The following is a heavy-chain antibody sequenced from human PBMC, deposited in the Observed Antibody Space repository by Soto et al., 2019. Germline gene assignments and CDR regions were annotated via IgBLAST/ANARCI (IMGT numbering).Heavy chain of an antibody. D-gene: IGHD6-19*01. J-gene: IGHJ4*02. V-gene: IGHV4-34*01. CDR3: ARSKEQWLVRGFDY. CDR2: INHSGST. Sequence: QVQLQQWGAGLLKPSETLSLTCAVYGGSFSGYYWSWNRQPPGKGLEWIGEINHSGSTNYNPSLKSRVTISVDTSKNQFSLKLSSVTAADTAVYYCARSKEQWLVRGFDYWGQGTLVTVSS. CDR1: GGSFSGYY.